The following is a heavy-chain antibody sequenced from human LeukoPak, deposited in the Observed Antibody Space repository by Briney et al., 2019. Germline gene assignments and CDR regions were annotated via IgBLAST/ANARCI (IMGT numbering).Heavy chain of an antibody. CDR2: IWYDGSNK. V-gene: IGHV3-33*01. CDR3: ARDSNELPYYGSGNRPDY. D-gene: IGHD3-10*01. CDR1: GFTFSSYG. J-gene: IGHJ4*02. Sequence: PGRSLRLSCAASGFTFSSYGMHWVRQAPGKGLEWVAVIWYDGSNKYCADSVKGRFTISRDNSKNTLYLQMNSLRAEDTAVYYCARDSNELPYYGSGNRPDYWGQGTLVTVSS.